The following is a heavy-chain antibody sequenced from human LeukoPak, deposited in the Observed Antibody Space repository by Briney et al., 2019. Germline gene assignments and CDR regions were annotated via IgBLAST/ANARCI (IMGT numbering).Heavy chain of an antibody. CDR2: IDYSGST. V-gene: IGHV4-59*12. J-gene: IGHJ4*02. CDR1: GGSISSYY. D-gene: IGHD6-13*01. Sequence: SETLSLTCTVSGGSISSYYWSWIRQPPGKGLEWIGYIDYSGSTNYNSPLKSRVTISVDTSKNQFSLKLSSVTAVDTAVYYCARRAAAGLDYWGQGTLVTVSS. CDR3: ARRAAAGLDY.